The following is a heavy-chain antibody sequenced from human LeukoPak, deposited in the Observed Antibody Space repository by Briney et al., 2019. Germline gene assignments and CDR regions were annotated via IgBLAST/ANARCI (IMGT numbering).Heavy chain of an antibody. V-gene: IGHV3-53*01. Sequence: GGPLRLSCAVSGFTVSSNSMSWVRQAPGKGLEWVSVIYSGDRTYYADSVKGRFTISRDNSKNTLYLQMNSLRAEDTAVYYCAIGGSRIVVVPTYYFDYWGQGTLVTVSS. D-gene: IGHD3-22*01. J-gene: IGHJ4*02. CDR1: GFTVSSNS. CDR2: IYSGDRT. CDR3: AIGGSRIVVVPTYYFDY.